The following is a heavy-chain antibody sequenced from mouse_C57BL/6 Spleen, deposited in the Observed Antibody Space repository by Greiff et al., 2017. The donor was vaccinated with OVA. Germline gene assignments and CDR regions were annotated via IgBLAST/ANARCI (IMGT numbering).Heavy chain of an antibody. J-gene: IGHJ2*01. V-gene: IGHV1-39*01. D-gene: IGHD4-1*01. CDR2: INPNYGTT. CDR3: ARSPGTGFDY. Sequence: VQLQQSGPELVKPGASVKISRKASGYSFTDYNMNRVKQSNGKSLEWVGVINPNYGTTSYNQKFKGKATLTVEQSSSTANMQLNSLTSEESAVYYCARSPGTGFDYWGQGTTLTVSS. CDR1: GYSFTDYN.